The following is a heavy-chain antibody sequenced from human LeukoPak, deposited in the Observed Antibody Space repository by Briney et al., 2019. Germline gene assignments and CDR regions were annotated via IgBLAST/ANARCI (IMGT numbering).Heavy chain of an antibody. CDR2: IYTSGST. J-gene: IGHJ5*02. D-gene: IGHD2-2*01. CDR1: GGSISTGSYY. V-gene: IGHV4-61*02. CDR3: ARGIVPGEISPSGFDP. Sequence: PSQTLSLTCTVSGGSISTGSYYWSWIRQPAGKGLEWIGRIYTSGSTNYNPSLKSRVTMSVDTSKNQFSLKLSSVTAADTAVYYCARGIVPGEISPSGFDPWGQGTLVTVSS.